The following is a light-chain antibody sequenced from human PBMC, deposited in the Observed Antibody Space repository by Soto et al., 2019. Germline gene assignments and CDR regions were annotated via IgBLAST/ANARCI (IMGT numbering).Light chain of an antibody. Sequence: DIQMTQSPSTLSASVGDRVTITCRASQSISSWLAWYQQKPGKAPKLLIYKASSLESGVPSRFSGSGSGTEFTLTISSLQRDDFATYYCQQYNILITFGQGTKLEIK. V-gene: IGKV1-5*03. CDR3: QQYNILIT. CDR2: KAS. J-gene: IGKJ2*01. CDR1: QSISSW.